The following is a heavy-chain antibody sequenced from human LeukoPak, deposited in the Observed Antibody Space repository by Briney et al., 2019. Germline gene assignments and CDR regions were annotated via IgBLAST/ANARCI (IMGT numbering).Heavy chain of an antibody. CDR3: ARGSYFGDNYYKGTDH. D-gene: IGHD3-10*01. CDR2: IHNNGNT. V-gene: IGHV4-31*03. CDR1: GDSIRRTGYY. Sequence: SETLSLTCTVSGDSIRRTGYYWTWIRLRPGKGLEWIGYIHNNGNTYYNPSLGSRVTMSLDMSQNQFSLNLISLTADDTAVYFCARGSYFGDNYYKGTDHWGRGTLVIVSS. J-gene: IGHJ4*02.